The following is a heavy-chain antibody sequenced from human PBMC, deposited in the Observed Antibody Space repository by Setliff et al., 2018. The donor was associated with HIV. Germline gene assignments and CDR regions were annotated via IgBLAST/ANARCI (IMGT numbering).Heavy chain of an antibody. CDR3: ARGGEYYSDSGGIYYYMDV. V-gene: IGHV3-7*03. D-gene: IGHD3-22*01. J-gene: IGHJ6*03. Sequence: PGGSLRLSCVASGFSFNNYWMCWVRQAPGQGLEWVANIDLDGSEKNYVESVKGRFTISRDVAKNSLFLPMNSLTVVDTALYYCARGGEYYSDSGGIYYYMDVWGKGTTVTVSS. CDR1: GFSFNNYW. CDR2: IDLDGSEK.